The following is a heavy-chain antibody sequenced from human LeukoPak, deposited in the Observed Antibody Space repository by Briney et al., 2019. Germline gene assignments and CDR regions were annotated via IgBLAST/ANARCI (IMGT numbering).Heavy chain of an antibody. J-gene: IGHJ4*02. V-gene: IGHV4-4*02. CDR3: AGPPRGYSYGYAT. CDR1: GGSISSSNW. D-gene: IGHD5-18*01. Sequence: SGTLSLTCAVSGGSISSSNWWSWVRQPPGKGLEWIGEIYHSGSTNYNPSLKSRVTISVDKSKNQFSLKLSSVTAADTAVYYCAGPPRGYSYGYATWGQGTLVTVSS. CDR2: IYHSGST.